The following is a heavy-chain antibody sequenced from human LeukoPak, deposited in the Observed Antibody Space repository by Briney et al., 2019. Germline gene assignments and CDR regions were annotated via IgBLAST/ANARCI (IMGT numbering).Heavy chain of an antibody. Sequence: ASVKVSCKASEYTFSVYHIHWVRQAPGQGLEWMAWINPDSGDTNYAQKFQGRVTMTRDTSISTAYMEVSSLRSDDTAVYYCALIPGGSWASGYWGQGTLVTVSS. CDR2: INPDSGDT. CDR1: EYTFSVYH. CDR3: ALIPGGSWASGY. J-gene: IGHJ4*02. V-gene: IGHV1-2*02. D-gene: IGHD6-13*01.